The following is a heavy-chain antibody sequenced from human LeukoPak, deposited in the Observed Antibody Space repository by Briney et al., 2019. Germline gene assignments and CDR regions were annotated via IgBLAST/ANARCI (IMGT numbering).Heavy chain of an antibody. CDR2: ISTSGST. D-gene: IGHD3-10*01. J-gene: IGHJ6*03. Sequence: SETLSLTCTVSGGSISSYYWSWIRQPAGKGLESIGHISTSGSTNYNLSLKGRVTMSVDTSKNQFSLKLSSVTAADTAVYYCAREEFGSSLMDVWGKGTTVTISS. CDR3: AREEFGSSLMDV. V-gene: IGHV4-4*07. CDR1: GGSISSYY.